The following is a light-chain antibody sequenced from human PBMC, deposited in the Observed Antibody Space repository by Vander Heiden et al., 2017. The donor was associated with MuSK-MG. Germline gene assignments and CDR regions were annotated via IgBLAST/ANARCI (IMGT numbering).Light chain of an antibody. V-gene: IGLV2-14*01. CDR3: SSYTSSSTLV. J-gene: IGLJ1*01. Sequence: SALTQPASVSGSPGQSLTISCPGTRSDVGGSHYVSWYQQHPANAHELMIYEGSNRPAGVTNRFSGTKSGTTASLTISGRQAEDEADYYCSSYTSSSTLVFGTGTKVTVL. CDR1: RSDVGGSHY. CDR2: EGS.